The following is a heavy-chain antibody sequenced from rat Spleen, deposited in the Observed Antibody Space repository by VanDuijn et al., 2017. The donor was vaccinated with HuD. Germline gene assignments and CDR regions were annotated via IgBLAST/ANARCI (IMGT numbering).Heavy chain of an antibody. CDR1: GHYITSSY. D-gene: IGHD1-4*01. Sequence: EVQLQESGPGLVKPSQSLSLTCSVTGHYITSSYRWNWIRKFPGNKMEWIGHISYSGSTSYNPSLKSRISITRDTSKNQFFLQLNSVTTEDTATYYCARSNPGEYFDYWGQGVMVTVSS. CDR2: ISYSGST. J-gene: IGHJ2*01. V-gene: IGHV3-1*01. CDR3: ARSNPGEYFDY.